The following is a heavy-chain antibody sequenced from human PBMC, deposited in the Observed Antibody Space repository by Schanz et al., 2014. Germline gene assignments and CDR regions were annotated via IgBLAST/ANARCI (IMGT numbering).Heavy chain of an antibody. J-gene: IGHJ4*02. CDR3: AKDLAAVGVFDY. V-gene: IGHV3-23*04. CDR1: GFTVNNYA. D-gene: IGHD6-13*01. Sequence: EVQVVESGGGLVQPGGSLRLSCAVSGFTVNNYAMNWVRQAPGRGLEWVSLVSASGGGPFYADPVKGRFSISRENSKSILYLQMNSLRAEDTAIYYCAKDLAAVGVFDYWGQGSLVTVSP. CDR2: VSASGGGP.